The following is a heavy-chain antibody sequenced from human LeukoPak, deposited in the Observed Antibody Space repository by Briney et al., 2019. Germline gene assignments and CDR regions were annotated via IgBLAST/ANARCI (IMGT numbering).Heavy chain of an antibody. CDR2: VYPGDSDT. CDR3: ARVGTYYYDSSGYPIDY. V-gene: IGHV5-51*01. Sequence: GESLKISCKGSGYSFTRYWIGWMRQMPGKGLEWMGVVYPGDSDTRYSPSFQGQVTISADKSISTAYLQWSSLKASDTAMYYCARVGTYYYDSSGYPIDYWGQGTLVTVSS. D-gene: IGHD3-22*01. J-gene: IGHJ4*02. CDR1: GYSFTRYW.